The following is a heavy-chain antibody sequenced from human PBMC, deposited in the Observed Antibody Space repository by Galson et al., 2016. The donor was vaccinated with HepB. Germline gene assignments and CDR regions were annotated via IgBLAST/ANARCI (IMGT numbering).Heavy chain of an antibody. D-gene: IGHD2-2*01. J-gene: IGHJ5*02. Sequence: SVKVSCKASGHSFTSNIVHWVRQPPGQRLEWMGWIFTGDGQTRYSQNFQGRLNFISDTSASTAYMELSRLTSEDTAVYYCATDLGTRSWWGWLDPWGQGTLVIVSS. V-gene: IGHV1-3*04. CDR1: GHSFTSNI. CDR3: ATDLGTRSWWGWLDP. CDR2: IFTGDGQT.